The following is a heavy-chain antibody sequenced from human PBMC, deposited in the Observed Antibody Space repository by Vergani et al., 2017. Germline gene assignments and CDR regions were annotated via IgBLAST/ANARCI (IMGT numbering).Heavy chain of an antibody. V-gene: IGHV1-46*03. CDR1: GYTSSNYY. CDR3: ARGDYGILTGYRY. Sequence: QVQVVQSGAEVKKSGASVKVSCKTSGYTSSNYYMHWVRQAPGQGLEWMGIINPSGGHTNYAQKFQGRVTMTRDTSTSAVYMELRSLRSEDTAIYYCARGDYGILTGYRYRGQGTLVTVPA. CDR2: INPSGGHT. J-gene: IGHJ4*02. D-gene: IGHD3-9*01.